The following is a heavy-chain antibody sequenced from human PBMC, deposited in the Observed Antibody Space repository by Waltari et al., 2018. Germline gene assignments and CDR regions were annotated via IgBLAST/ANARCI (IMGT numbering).Heavy chain of an antibody. CDR1: GFTFSSYW. CDR3: ARANYYDSSGYPLRAFDI. CDR2: IKQDGSEK. J-gene: IGHJ3*02. V-gene: IGHV3-7*01. Sequence: EVQLVESGGGLVQPGRSLRLSCTASGFTFSSYWMSWVRQAPGKGLEWVANIKQDGSEKYYVDSVKGRFTISRDNAKNSLYLQMNSLRAEDTAVYYCARANYYDSSGYPLRAFDIWGQGTMVTVSS. D-gene: IGHD3-22*01.